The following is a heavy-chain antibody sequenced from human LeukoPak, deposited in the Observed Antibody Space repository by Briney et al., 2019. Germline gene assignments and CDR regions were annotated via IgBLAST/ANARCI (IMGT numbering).Heavy chain of an antibody. CDR2: FDPEVGKT. CDR1: GYTLTELS. J-gene: IGHJ6*03. CDR3: ATRYCSGGSCPNYYYYINV. Sequence: ASVKVSCKVSGYTLTELSMHWVRQAPGKGLEWMGGFDPEVGKTIYAQKFQGRVTMTEDTSTDTAYMELSSLRSEDTAVYYCATRYCSGGSCPNYYYYINVWGKGTTVTISS. V-gene: IGHV1-24*01. D-gene: IGHD2-15*01.